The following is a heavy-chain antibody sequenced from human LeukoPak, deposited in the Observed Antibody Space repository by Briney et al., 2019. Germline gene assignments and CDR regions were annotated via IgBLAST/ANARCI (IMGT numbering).Heavy chain of an antibody. V-gene: IGHV3-30*04. Sequence: GGSLRLSCAASGFTFSSYAMHWVRQAPGKGLEWVAVISXXGXXKXXXXXVKXRFTISRDNSKNTLYLQMNSLRAEDTAVYYCARDLAMIVDIWGQGTMVTVSS. D-gene: IGHD3-22*01. CDR2: ISXXGXXK. CDR1: GFTFSSYA. J-gene: IGHJ3*02. CDR3: ARDLAMIVDI.